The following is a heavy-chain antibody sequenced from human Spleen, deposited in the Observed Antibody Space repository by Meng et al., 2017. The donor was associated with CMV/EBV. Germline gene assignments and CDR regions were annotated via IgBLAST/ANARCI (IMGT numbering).Heavy chain of an antibody. CDR1: GGSISSSSYY. D-gene: IGHD3-3*01. J-gene: IGHJ5*02. CDR2: IYYSGST. V-gene: IGHV4-39*01. CDR3: ARTTITVFGVVRLNWFGP. Sequence: SETLSLTCTVSGGSISSSSYYWGWIRQPPGKGLEWIGSIYYSGSTYYNPSLKSRVTISVDTSKDQFSLKLSSVTAADTAVYFCARTTITVFGVVRLNWFGPWGQGTLVTVSS.